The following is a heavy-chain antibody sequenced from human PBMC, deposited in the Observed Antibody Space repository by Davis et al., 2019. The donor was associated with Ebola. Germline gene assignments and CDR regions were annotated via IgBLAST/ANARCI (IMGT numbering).Heavy chain of an antibody. D-gene: IGHD7-27*01. CDR3: ARDFWGSGDY. CDR1: GFTFRGYW. CDR2: IYPDESVT. V-gene: IGHV3-74*01. J-gene: IGHJ4*02. Sequence: PGGSLRLSCAASGFTFRGYWILWVRQRPGKGLEWVSRIYPDESVTNYVESVKGRFTISRDNAKNTVFLQMNSLRADDTATYYCARDFWGSGDYWGQGTLVTVSS.